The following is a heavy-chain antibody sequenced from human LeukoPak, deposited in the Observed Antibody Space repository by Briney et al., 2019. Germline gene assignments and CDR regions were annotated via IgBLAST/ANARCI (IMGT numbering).Heavy chain of an antibody. CDR2: IYTSGST. CDR3: ARAYCVGDCTVLHIYFDN. J-gene: IGHJ4*02. CDR1: GGSISSYY. Sequence: SETLSLTCTVSGGSISSYYWSWIRQPAGKGLEWIGRIYTSGSTNYNPSLKSRVTMSVDTSKNQFSLKLRSVMAADTAVYYCARAYCVGDCTVLHIYFDNWGQGTLVTVSS. V-gene: IGHV4-4*07. D-gene: IGHD2-21*02.